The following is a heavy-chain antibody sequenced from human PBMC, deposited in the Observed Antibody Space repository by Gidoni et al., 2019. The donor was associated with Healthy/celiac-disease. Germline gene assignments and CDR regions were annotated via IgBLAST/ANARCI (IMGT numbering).Heavy chain of an antibody. CDR1: GFPFSSYE. CDR2: ISSSGSTI. Sequence: EVQLVESGGGLVQPGGSLSLSGAASGFPFSSYEMNWVRQAPGKGLEWVSYISSSGSTIYYADSVKGRFTISRDKAKNSLYLQMNSLRAEDTAVYYCASSPRLTRNWFDPWGQGTLVTVSS. CDR3: ASSPRLTRNWFDP. D-gene: IGHD3-3*01. V-gene: IGHV3-48*03. J-gene: IGHJ5*02.